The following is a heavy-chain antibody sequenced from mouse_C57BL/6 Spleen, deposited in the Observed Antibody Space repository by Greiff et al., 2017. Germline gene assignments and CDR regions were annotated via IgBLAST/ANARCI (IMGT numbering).Heavy chain of an antibody. D-gene: IGHD2-5*01. J-gene: IGHJ2*01. Sequence: QVQLQQSGAELVRPGASVKLSCKASGYTFTDYYINWVKQRPGQGLEWIARIYPGSGNTYYNEKFKGKATLTAEKSSSTAYMQLSSLTSEDSAVYFCAREGVYSNYVLFDYWGQGTTLTVSS. CDR2: IYPGSGNT. CDR3: AREGVYSNYVLFDY. V-gene: IGHV1-76*01. CDR1: GYTFTDYY.